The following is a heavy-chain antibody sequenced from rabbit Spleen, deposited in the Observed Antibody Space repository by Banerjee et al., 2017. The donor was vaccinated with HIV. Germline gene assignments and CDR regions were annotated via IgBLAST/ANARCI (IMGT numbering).Heavy chain of an antibody. D-gene: IGHD1-1*01. CDR2: IYSSNPIT. J-gene: IGHJ3*01. Sequence: QEQLEESGGDLVKPEGSLTLTCTASGFSFSSSYYIYWVRQAPGKGLEWIGCIYSSNPITWYASWAKGRFTISKTSSTTVTLQMTSLTAADTATYFCVRDLPDIIGWNFGFWGQGTLVTVS. V-gene: IGHV1S45*01. CDR3: VRDLPDIIGWNFGF. CDR1: GFSFSSSYY.